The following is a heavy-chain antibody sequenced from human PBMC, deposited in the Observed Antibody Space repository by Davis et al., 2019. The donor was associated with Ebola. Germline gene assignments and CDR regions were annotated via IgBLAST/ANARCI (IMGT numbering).Heavy chain of an antibody. D-gene: IGHD3-22*01. CDR3: ATYDSSGSWMAY. Sequence: GGSLRLSCVASGFTFSNHAMNWVRQAPGKGLEWVSYITSSGGTMYYADSVKGRFTISRDKAKNSLYLQMNSLRDEDTAVYYCATYDSSGSWMAYWGQGTLVTVSS. CDR1: GFTFSNHA. V-gene: IGHV3-48*02. J-gene: IGHJ4*02. CDR2: ITSSGGTM.